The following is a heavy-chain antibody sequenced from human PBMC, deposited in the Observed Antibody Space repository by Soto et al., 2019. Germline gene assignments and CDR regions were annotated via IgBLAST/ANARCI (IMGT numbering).Heavy chain of an antibody. CDR2: VYYDGCP. CDR1: GASVSTSTYH. V-gene: IGHV4-39*01. Sequence: QLQLQESGPGLVKPSETLSLTCTISGASVSTSTYHWGWMRQPPGKGLEWIGTVYYDGCPYYNPSLKSRVTISVDTSMNQFSLKVTSVTAANTARYYCERHGAAVMYYYGMDVGGQGTTVTVSS. CDR3: ERHGAAVMYYYGMDV. J-gene: IGHJ6*01. D-gene: IGHD6-13*01.